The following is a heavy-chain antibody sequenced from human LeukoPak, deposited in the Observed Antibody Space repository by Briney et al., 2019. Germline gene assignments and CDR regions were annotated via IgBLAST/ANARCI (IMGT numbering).Heavy chain of an antibody. V-gene: IGHV3-15*01. CDR2: IKSKTDGGTT. CDR1: GFTFSNAW. CDR3: TTELLWFGELSNDY. Sequence: GGSLRLSCAASGFTFSNAWITWVRQAPGKGLEWVGRIKSKTDGGTTDYAAPVKGRFTISRDDSKNTLYLQMNSLKTEDTAVYYCTTELLWFGELSNDYWGQGTLVTVSS. D-gene: IGHD3-10*01. J-gene: IGHJ4*02.